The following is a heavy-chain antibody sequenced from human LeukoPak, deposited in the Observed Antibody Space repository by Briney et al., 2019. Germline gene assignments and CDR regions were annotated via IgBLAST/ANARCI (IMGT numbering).Heavy chain of an antibody. CDR1: GGSFSGYY. CDR3: AINDGSGSYYKSDY. Sequence: SETLSLTCAVYGGSFSGYYWSWIRQSPGKGREWIGEIDQSGSTNYNPSLKSRVTITIDTSKNQFSLKLNSVTAADTAVYYCAINDGSGSYYKSDYWGQGTLVTVSS. CDR2: IDQSGST. V-gene: IGHV4-34*01. J-gene: IGHJ4*02. D-gene: IGHD3-10*01.